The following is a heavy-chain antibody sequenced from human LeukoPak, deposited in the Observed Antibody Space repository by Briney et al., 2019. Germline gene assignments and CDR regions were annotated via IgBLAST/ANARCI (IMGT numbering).Heavy chain of an antibody. Sequence: PGGSLRLSCAASGFTFTNHPMHWVRQASGKRLEYVSAISPSGDWTWYADSVKGRFTISRGNSKNTMYLQMGSLRPEDMGVYYCARAFRPASDPHDFYDFWGRGTTVTVSS. D-gene: IGHD3/OR15-3a*01. V-gene: IGHV3-64*02. CDR3: ARAFRPASDPHDFYDF. CDR2: ISPSGDWT. J-gene: IGHJ3*01. CDR1: GFTFTNHP.